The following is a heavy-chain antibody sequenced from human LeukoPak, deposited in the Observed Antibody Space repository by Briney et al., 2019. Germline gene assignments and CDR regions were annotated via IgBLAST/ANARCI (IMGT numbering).Heavy chain of an antibody. CDR2: INPNSGGT. J-gene: IGHJ3*02. V-gene: IGHV1-2*06. D-gene: IGHD3-22*01. CDR3: ARVENYYDSSGYYSYDAFDI. CDR1: GYTFTGYY. Sequence: ASVKVSCKASGYTFTGYYMHWVRQAPGQGLEWMGRINPNSGGTNYAQKFQGSVTMTRDTSISTAYMELSRLRSDDTAVYYCARVENYYDSSGYYSYDAFDIWGQGTMVTVSS.